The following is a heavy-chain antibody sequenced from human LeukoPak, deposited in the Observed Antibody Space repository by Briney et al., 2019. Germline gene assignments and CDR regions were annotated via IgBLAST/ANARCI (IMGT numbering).Heavy chain of an antibody. CDR2: IYYSGNT. V-gene: IGHV4-39*01. J-gene: IGHJ4*02. CDR1: GGSISSSSYY. CDR3: ARHKPRFGEVHTYYFDY. D-gene: IGHD3-3*01. Sequence: SETLSLTCTVSGGSISSSSYYWGWIRQPPGKGLEWVGSIYYSGNTYFNTALKSRGSISMDTPKNQFSLKLSSVTAADSAVYYCARHKPRFGEVHTYYFDYWGQGTLVTVSS.